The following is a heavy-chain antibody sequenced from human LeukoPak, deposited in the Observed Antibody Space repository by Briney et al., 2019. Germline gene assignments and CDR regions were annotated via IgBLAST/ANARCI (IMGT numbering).Heavy chain of an antibody. CDR3: ARQYYDSPGHTEAPLDY. CDR2: IYPGDSDT. CDR1: GYSFTSYW. V-gene: IGHV5-51*01. J-gene: IGHJ4*02. Sequence: GESLKISCKGSGYSFTSYWIGWVRQMPGKGLEWMGIIYPGDSDTRYSPSFQGQVTISADKSISTAYLQWSSLKASDTAMYYCARQYYDSPGHTEAPLDYWGQGTLVTVSS. D-gene: IGHD3-22*01.